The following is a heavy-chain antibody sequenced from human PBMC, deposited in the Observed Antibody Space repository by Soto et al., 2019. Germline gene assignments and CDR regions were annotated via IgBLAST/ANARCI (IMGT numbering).Heavy chain of an antibody. D-gene: IGHD6-19*01. CDR1: GINFNNYW. V-gene: IGHV3-74*01. J-gene: IGHJ4*02. CDR3: ASDEGSGLKY. CDR2: INNVASII. Sequence: EVQLVESGGGLIQPGGSLRLSCAVSGINFNNYWMHWIRQTSGKGLVWVSHINNVASIINYADSVRGRFTISRDNAGNTLYLQMNSLGVEDTATYYCASDEGSGLKYWGQGTSVTVSS.